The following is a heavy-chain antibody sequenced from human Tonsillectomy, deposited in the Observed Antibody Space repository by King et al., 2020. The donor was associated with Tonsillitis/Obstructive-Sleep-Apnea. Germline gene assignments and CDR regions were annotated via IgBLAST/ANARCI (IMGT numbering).Heavy chain of an antibody. D-gene: IGHD3-3*01. CDR3: ASRITIFGVVISDPYYYYYMDV. Sequence: QLQESGPGLVKPSETLSLTCTVSGGSISSSSYYWGWIRQPPGKGLEWIGSIYYSGSTYYNPSLKSRVTRSVDTSKNQFSLKLSSVTAADTAVYYCASRITIFGVVISDPYYYYYMDV. V-gene: IGHV4-39*01. J-gene: IGHJ6*03. CDR1: GGSISSSSYY. CDR2: IYYSGST.